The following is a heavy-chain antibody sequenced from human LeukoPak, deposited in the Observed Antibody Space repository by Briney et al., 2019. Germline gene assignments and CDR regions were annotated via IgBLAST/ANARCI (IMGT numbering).Heavy chain of an antibody. Sequence: GGSLRLSCAASGFTFSSYGMHWVRQAPGKGLEWVSYISSSGSTIYYADSVKGRFTISRDNAKNSLYLQMNSLRAEDTAVYYCARWGFLGPAAIFYYYMDVWGKGTTVTISS. V-gene: IGHV3-48*04. CDR1: GFTFSSYG. CDR3: ARWGFLGPAAIFYYYMDV. CDR2: ISSSGSTI. J-gene: IGHJ6*03. D-gene: IGHD2-2*02.